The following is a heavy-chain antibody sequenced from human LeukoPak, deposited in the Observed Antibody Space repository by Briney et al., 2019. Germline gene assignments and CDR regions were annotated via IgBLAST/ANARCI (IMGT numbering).Heavy chain of an antibody. J-gene: IGHJ4*02. CDR2: ISGSTGYT. V-gene: IGHV3-11*03. CDR3: ARTNSGYDSFDY. Sequence: SGGSLRLSCAASGFTFSDYCMSWIRQAPGKGLEWVSYISGSTGYTNYADSVKGRFTISRDNAKNSLFLHMNSLRAEDTAVYYCARTNSGYDSFDYWGQGTLVTVSS. CDR1: GFTFSDYC. D-gene: IGHD5-12*01.